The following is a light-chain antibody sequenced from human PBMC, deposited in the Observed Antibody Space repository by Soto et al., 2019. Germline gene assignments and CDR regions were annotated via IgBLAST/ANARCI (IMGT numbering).Light chain of an antibody. J-gene: IGKJ3*01. CDR3: QQYSNWPLT. CDR2: GAS. CDR1: QTFNSN. V-gene: IGKV3-15*01. Sequence: EIVMTQSPATLSVSPGERATLSCRASQTFNSNLAWYQQKPGQAPRLLIYGASTRSTGIPARFSGSGSGTEFTLTISSLQSEDFAFYYCQQYSNWPLTFGPGTKVDIK.